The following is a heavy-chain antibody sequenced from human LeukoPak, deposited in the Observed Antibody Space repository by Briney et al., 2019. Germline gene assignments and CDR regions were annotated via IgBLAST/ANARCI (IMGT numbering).Heavy chain of an antibody. CDR3: ARDLSATARAYDY. D-gene: IGHD2-15*01. CDR1: GFILSDYN. V-gene: IGHV3-21*01. CDR2: ITISGTYI. J-gene: IGHJ4*02. Sequence: GGSLRLSCAASGFILSDYNMNWVRQAPGRGLEWVSFITISGTYITYADSVKGRFTISRDNAKNSLYLQMNSLRAEDTAVYYCARDLSATARAYDYWGQGTLVTVSS.